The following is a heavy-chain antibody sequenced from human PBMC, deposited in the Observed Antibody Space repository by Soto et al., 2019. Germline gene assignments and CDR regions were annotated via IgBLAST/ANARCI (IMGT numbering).Heavy chain of an antibody. CDR2: INHSGST. V-gene: IGHV4-34*01. CDR3: ARSCDILTGRTPTIDY. CDR1: GGSFSGYY. Sequence: SETLSLTCAVYGGSFSGYYWSWIRQPPGKGLEWIGEINHSGSTNYNPSLKSRVTISVDTSKNQFSLKLSSVTAADTAVYYCARSCDILTGRTPTIDYWGQGTLVTVSS. J-gene: IGHJ4*02. D-gene: IGHD3-9*01.